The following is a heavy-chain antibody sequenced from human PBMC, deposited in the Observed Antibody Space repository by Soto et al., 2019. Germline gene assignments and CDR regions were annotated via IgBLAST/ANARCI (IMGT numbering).Heavy chain of an antibody. D-gene: IGHD2-15*01. CDR2: IYYSGST. Sequence: SETLSLTCTVSGGSISSSSYYWGWIRQPPGKGLEWIGSIYYSGSTYYNPSLKRRVTVSVDTSKNQFSLKLSSVTAADTAVYYCAREPELYCSGGSCSKTLWYYYYYMDVWGKGTTVTVSS. V-gene: IGHV4-39*01. J-gene: IGHJ6*03. CDR1: GGSISSSSYY. CDR3: AREPELYCSGGSCSKTLWYYYYYMDV.